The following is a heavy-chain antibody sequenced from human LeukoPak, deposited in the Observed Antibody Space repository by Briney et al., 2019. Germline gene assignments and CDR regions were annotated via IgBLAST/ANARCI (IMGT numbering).Heavy chain of an antibody. J-gene: IGHJ2*01. CDR2: IGTSNSFI. V-gene: IGHV3-21*01. CDR3: ASPLGYCGGGTCSTDWYFNL. D-gene: IGHD2-15*01. CDR1: GFTFSSYS. Sequence: KAGGSLRLSCAASGFTFSSYSMNWVRQAPGKRLEWVSSIGTSNSFIYYADSVQGRFTISRDNAKNSLYLQMNSLRADDTAVYYCASPLGYCGGGTCSTDWYFNLWGRGTLVTVSS.